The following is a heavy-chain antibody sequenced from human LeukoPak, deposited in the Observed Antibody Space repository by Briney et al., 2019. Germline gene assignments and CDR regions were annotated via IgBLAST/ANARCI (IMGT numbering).Heavy chain of an antibody. D-gene: IGHD6-13*01. CDR3: ASGSRTAVRSFDL. J-gene: IGHJ4*02. V-gene: IGHV4-39*07. CDR2: IYYSGST. Sequence: PSETLSLTCIVSGGSISSSGYYWAWIRQPPGKGLEWIGSIYYSGSTHYNPSLKSRVTISVDTSKNQFSLKLSSVTAADTAVYYCASGSRTAVRSFDLWGQGTLVTVSS. CDR1: GGSISSSGYY.